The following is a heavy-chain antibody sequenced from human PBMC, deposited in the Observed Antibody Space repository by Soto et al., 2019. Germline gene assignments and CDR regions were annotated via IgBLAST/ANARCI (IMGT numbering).Heavy chain of an antibody. J-gene: IGHJ4*02. CDR3: SRHTITTVTTFDS. V-gene: IGHV4-39*01. CDR1: GGSISSLTYN. D-gene: IGHD4-17*01. CDR2: IYYSGSP. Sequence: QLQLQESGPGLVRPSETLSLTCTVSGGSISSLTYNWGWIRQPPGKGLEWIGNIYYSGSPYYNPSLNSLVTISVDTSKNQFSLSLRSVTAADTSLYYCSRHTITTVTTFDSWGQGTLVTVSS.